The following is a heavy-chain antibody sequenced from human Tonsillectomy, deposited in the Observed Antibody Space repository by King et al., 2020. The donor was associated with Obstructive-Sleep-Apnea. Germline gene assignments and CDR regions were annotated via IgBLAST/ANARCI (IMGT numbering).Heavy chain of an antibody. CDR2: MNPNSGNT. CDR3: AGSYPVNYYYGMDV. Sequence: VQLVESGAEVKKPGASVKVSCKASGYTFTSYDINWVRQATGQGLEWMGWMNPNSGNTGYAQKFQGRVTMTRNTSISTAYMELSSLRSEDPAVYYCAGSYPVNYYYGMDVWGQGTTVTVSS. J-gene: IGHJ6*02. CDR1: GYTFTSYD. V-gene: IGHV1-8*01. D-gene: IGHD3-22*01.